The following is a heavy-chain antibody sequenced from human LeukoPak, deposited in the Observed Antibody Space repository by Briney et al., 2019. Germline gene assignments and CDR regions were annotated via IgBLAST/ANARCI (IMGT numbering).Heavy chain of an antibody. CDR3: AKGGYCSGGSCYGAFDI. J-gene: IGHJ3*02. CDR2: IYHSGST. V-gene: IGHV4-38-2*02. D-gene: IGHD2-15*01. Sequence: SETLSLTCTVSGYSISSGYYWGWIRQPPGKGLEWIGSIYHSGSTYYNPSLKSRVTISVDTSKNQFSLKLSSVTAADTAVYYCAKGGYCSGGSCYGAFDIWGQGTMVTVSS. CDR1: GYSISSGYY.